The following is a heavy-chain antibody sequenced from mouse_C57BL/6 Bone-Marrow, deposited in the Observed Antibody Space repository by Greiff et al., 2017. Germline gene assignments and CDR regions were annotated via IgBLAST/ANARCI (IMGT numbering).Heavy chain of an antibody. CDR1: GFSLTSYG. CDR2: IWSGGST. CDR3: ARKTSYDGYPGWFAY. Sequence: VKLMESGPGLVQPSQSLSITCTVSGFSLTSYGVHWVRQSPGKGLEWLGVIWSGGSTDYNAAFISRLSISKDNSKSQVFFKMNSLQADDTAIYYCARKTSYDGYPGWFAYWGQGTLVTVSA. V-gene: IGHV2-2*01. D-gene: IGHD2-3*01. J-gene: IGHJ3*01.